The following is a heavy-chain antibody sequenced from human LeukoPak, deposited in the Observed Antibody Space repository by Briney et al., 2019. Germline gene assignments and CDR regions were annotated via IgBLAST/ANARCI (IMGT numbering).Heavy chain of an antibody. J-gene: IGHJ4*02. D-gene: IGHD5-18*01. CDR3: ARSRGYSYGTTFLDY. CDR1: GGSISTYY. CDR2: IYYSGSI. Sequence: KPSETLSLTCTVSGGSISTYYWSWIRQPPGKGLEWIGYIYYSGSINYNPSLKSRVTISVDTSKNQFSLKLISVTAADTAVYHCARSRGYSYGTTFLDYWGQGTLVTVSS. V-gene: IGHV4-59*08.